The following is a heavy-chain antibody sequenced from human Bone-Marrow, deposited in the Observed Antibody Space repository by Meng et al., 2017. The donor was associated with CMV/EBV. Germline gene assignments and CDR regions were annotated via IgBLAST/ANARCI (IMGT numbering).Heavy chain of an antibody. CDR2: SNAGNGNT. CDR3: ARGRGRPTIFGVGREYYFDY. Sequence: ASVKVSCKASGYTFTSYAMHWVRQAPGQRLEWMGWSNAGNGNTKYSQEFQGRVTITRDTSASTAYMELSSLRSEDTAVYYCARGRGRPTIFGVGREYYFDYWGQGTLVTVSS. D-gene: IGHD3-3*01. V-gene: IGHV1-3*02. J-gene: IGHJ4*02. CDR1: GYTFTSYA.